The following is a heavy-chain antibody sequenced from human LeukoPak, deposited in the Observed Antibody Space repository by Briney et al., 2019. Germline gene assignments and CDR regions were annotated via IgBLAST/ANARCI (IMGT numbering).Heavy chain of an antibody. V-gene: IGHV1-2*02. CDR1: AYTFSGYY. D-gene: IGHD2-21*01. CDR2: INFNSGGR. CDR3: ARQIVSGSMGCDF. Sequence: ASVKVSCKASAYTFSGYYIHWVRQAPGQGLEGMGWINFNSGGRIFAEKFQDRVTMARDTFISTAYMELSRLRSADTAVYSCARQIVSGSMGCDFWGQGTLVTVSS. J-gene: IGHJ4*02.